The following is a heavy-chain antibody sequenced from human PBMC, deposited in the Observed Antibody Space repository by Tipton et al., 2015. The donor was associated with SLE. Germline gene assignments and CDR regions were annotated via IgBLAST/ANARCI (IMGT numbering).Heavy chain of an antibody. V-gene: IGHV4-39*01. CDR2: IYYSGST. D-gene: IGHD4/OR15-4a*01. J-gene: IGHJ3*01. CDR3: ARHVDYGEGAFSL. CDR1: GGSISSSSYY. Sequence: TLSLTCTVSGGSISSSSYYWGWIRQPPGKGLEWIGGIYYSGSTYYNPSLKSRVTISVDTSKNQFSLKLSSVTAADTAVYYCARHVDYGEGAFSLWGQGTMVTVSS.